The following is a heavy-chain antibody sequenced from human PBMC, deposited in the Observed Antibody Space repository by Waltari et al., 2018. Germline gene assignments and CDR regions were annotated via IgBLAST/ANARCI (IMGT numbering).Heavy chain of an antibody. CDR1: GFMFRPYD. CDR3: ARGKTGTHFDY. CDR2: ISATSGTI. D-gene: IGHD1-1*01. Sequence: EAQLVESGGGLVQPGGSLRLACAASGFMFRPYDMNLLRQAPGKGLEWVSYISATSGTIYYAGSVKGRFTISRDNAKNSLYLQLNSLRAEDTAVYYCARGKTGTHFDYWGQGTLVTVSS. J-gene: IGHJ4*02. V-gene: IGHV3-48*03.